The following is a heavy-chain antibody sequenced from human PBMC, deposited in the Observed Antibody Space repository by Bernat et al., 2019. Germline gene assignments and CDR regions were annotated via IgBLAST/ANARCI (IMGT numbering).Heavy chain of an antibody. D-gene: IGHD1-1*01. CDR3: AKAGPLARATGTTGDYYYYYYMDV. J-gene: IGHJ6*03. V-gene: IGHV3-53*01. CDR2: IYSGGST. Sequence: EVQLVESGGGLIQPGGSLRLSCAASGFTVSSNYMSWVRQAPGKGLEWVSAIYSGGSTYYAASVKGRFTISRDNSKTTLYLQMNSLRAEDTAIYYCAKAGPLARATGTTGDYYYYYYMDVWGTGTTVTVSS. CDR1: GFTVSSNY.